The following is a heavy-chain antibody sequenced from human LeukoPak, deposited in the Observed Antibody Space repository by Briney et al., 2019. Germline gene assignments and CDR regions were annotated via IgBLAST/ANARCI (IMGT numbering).Heavy chain of an antibody. D-gene: IGHD2-2*01. CDR2: IRYDGSNK. CDR3: AKDIGVVPAAPFDY. Sequence: GGSLRLSCAASGFTFSNYWMDWVRQAPGKGLEWVAFIRYDGSNKYYADSVKGRFTISRDNSKNTLYLQMNNLRAEDTALYYCAKDIGVVPAAPFDYWGQGTLVTVSS. J-gene: IGHJ4*02. V-gene: IGHV3-30*02. CDR1: GFTFSNYW.